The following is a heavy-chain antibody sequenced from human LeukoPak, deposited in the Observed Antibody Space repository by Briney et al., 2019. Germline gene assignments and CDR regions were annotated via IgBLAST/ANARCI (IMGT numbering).Heavy chain of an antibody. CDR3: ARSLSGTTRPRWFDP. J-gene: IGHJ5*02. Sequence: SETLSLTCSVSGGSISSYYWSWIRQPPGKGLEWIAYIYYSGRTSYNPSLKSRVTISVDTSKNHFSLKLSSVTAADTAVYYCARSLSGTTRPRWFDPWGQGTLVTVSS. V-gene: IGHV4-59*08. CDR2: IYYSGRT. CDR1: GGSISSYY. D-gene: IGHD1/OR15-1a*01.